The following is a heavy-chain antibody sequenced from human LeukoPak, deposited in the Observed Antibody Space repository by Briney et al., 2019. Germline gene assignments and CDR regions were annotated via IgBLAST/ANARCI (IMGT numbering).Heavy chain of an antibody. Sequence: GESLKFSCQGSGYNFPIYWIGWVRQMPGQGLEWMGIIYPDDSNTIYGPSFQGQVTISADKSISTAYLQWSSLKASDTAMYYCARKYCSGGSCKFDYWGQGTLVTVSS. CDR3: ARKYCSGGSCKFDY. D-gene: IGHD2-15*01. CDR2: IYPDDSNT. J-gene: IGHJ4*02. CDR1: GYNFPIYW. V-gene: IGHV5-51*01.